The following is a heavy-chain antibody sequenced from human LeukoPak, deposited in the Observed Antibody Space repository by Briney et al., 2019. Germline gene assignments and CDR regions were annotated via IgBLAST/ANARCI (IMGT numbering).Heavy chain of an antibody. CDR1: EFTFRAYA. CDR3: AKEFHYGDLLFEY. Sequence: GGSLRLSCAVPEFTFRAYASIWLSQAPEKGLEWVSALSGSADRTYYADSVKGRFTISRDDFKNTVYLQMNSLRAEDTAVYYCAKEFHYGDLLFEYWGQGTLVTVSS. D-gene: IGHD4-17*01. CDR2: LSGSADRT. V-gene: IGHV3-23*01. J-gene: IGHJ4*02.